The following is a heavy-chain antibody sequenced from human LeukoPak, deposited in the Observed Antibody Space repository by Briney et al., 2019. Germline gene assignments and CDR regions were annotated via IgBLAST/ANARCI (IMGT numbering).Heavy chain of an antibody. V-gene: IGHV1-8*01. CDR3: ARELYLSRKYYYGSGSYY. CDR2: MNPKSGNT. CDR1: GYTFTSYD. D-gene: IGHD3-10*01. Sequence: GASVKVSCKASGYTFTSYDINWVRQATGQGLEWMGWMNPKSGNTGYAQKFQGRVTMTRNTSISTAYMELSSLRSEDTAVYYCARELYLSRKYYYGSGSYYWGQGTLVTVSS. J-gene: IGHJ4*02.